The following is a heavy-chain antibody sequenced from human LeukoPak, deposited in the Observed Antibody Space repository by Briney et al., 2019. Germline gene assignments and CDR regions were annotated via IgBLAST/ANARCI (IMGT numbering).Heavy chain of an antibody. CDR3: VRVNEHDYPDLPFDY. CDR1: GGSISSGGYY. CDR2: IYYSGST. V-gene: IGHV4-31*03. Sequence: PSETLSLTCTVSGGSISSGGYYWSWIRQHPGKGLEWIGYIYYSGSTYYNPSLKSRVTISVDTSKNQFSLKLSSVTAADTAVYYCVRVNEHDYPDLPFDYWGQGTLVTVSS. D-gene: IGHD4-11*01. J-gene: IGHJ4*02.